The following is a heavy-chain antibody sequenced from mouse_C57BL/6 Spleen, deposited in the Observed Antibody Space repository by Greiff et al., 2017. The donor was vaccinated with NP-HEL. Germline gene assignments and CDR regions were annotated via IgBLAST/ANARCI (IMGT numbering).Heavy chain of an antibody. J-gene: IGHJ1*03. CDR3: AGSPHYYFDV. CDR1: GFSLTSYG. Sequence: VKLMESGPGLVQPSQSLSITCTVSGFSLTSYGVHWVRQSPGKGLEWLGVISSGGSTDYNAAFISRLSISKDNSKSQVFFKMNRLQADDAAIYSCAGSPHYYFDVWGTGTTVTVSS. CDR2: ISSGGST. V-gene: IGHV2-2*01. D-gene: IGHD1-2*01.